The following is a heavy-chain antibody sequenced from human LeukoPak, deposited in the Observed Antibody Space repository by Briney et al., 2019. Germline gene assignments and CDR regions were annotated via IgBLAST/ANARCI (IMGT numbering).Heavy chain of an antibody. Sequence: SGGSLRLSCAASGFTVITSFMRWVRQAPGKGLEWISVIYNDGTAYYADSVKGRFTISRDNPKNTLYLQMNTLRAEDTAVYYCTKTGGPWDWGQGTLVTVSS. CDR2: IYNDGTA. J-gene: IGHJ4*02. V-gene: IGHV3-53*01. CDR1: GFTVITSF. D-gene: IGHD7-27*01. CDR3: TKTGGPWD.